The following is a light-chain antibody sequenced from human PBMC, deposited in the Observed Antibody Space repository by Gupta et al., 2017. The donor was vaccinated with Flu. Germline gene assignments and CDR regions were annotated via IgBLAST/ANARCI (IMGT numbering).Light chain of an antibody. CDR1: EGTKKY. V-gene: IGLV3-10*01. CDR2: EDS. CDR3: YATDSSGHPD. J-gene: IGLJ2*01. Sequence: PGKTARITCSGDEGTKKYAYWNQQKAVQAHVLVIYEDSKRPAGMPEGFSGSSSGTMATVTIGGAKVEEEADYYCYATDSSGHPDIGGGTKLTVL.